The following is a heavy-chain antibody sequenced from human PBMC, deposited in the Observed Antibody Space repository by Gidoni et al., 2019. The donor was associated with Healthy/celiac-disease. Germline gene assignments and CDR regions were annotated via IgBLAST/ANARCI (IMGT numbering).Heavy chain of an antibody. D-gene: IGHD6-13*01. Sequence: EVQLLESGGGLVQPGGSLRLSCAASGLPFSSYAMSWVRQAPGKGLEWVSAISGSGGSTYYADSVKGRFTISRDNSKNTLYLQMNSLRAEDTAVYYCAKDQEQQLDPIDYWGQGTLVTVSS. CDR3: AKDQEQQLDPIDY. CDR1: GLPFSSYA. J-gene: IGHJ4*02. CDR2: ISGSGGST. V-gene: IGHV3-23*01.